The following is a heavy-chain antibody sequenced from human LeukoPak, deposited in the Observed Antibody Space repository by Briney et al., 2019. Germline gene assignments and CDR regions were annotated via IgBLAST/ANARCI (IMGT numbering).Heavy chain of an antibody. CDR2: IYYSGST. D-gene: IGHD3-10*01. Sequence: SETLSLTCTVSGGSISSYYWSWIRQPPGKGLEWIGYIYYSGSTNYNPSLKSRVTISVDTSKNQFSLKLSSVTAADTAVYCCARVRLYYYGSGSYYNNWFDPWGQGTLVTVSS. V-gene: IGHV4-59*01. CDR3: ARVRLYYYGSGSYYNNWFDP. J-gene: IGHJ5*02. CDR1: GGSISSYY.